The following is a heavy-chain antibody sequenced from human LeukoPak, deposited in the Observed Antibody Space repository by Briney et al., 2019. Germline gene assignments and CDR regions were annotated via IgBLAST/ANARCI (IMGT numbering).Heavy chain of an antibody. Sequence: ASVKVSCKASGYTLTGYYMHWVRQAPGQGLEWMRWINPNSGGTNYAQKFQGRVTMTRDTSISTAYMELSRLRSDDTAVYYCARELVLWFGESRQNIDYWGQGTLVTVSS. V-gene: IGHV1-2*02. J-gene: IGHJ4*02. CDR3: ARELVLWFGESRQNIDY. CDR1: GYTLTGYY. D-gene: IGHD3-10*01. CDR2: INPNSGGT.